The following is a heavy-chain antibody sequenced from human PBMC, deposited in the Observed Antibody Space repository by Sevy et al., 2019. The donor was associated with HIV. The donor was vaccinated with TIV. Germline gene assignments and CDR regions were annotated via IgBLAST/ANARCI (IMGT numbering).Heavy chain of an antibody. CDR3: ADAKAGRGHVIY. CDR1: GFTFNNYW. J-gene: IGHJ4*01. CDR2: INQGGSET. Sequence: GGSLRLSCAASGFTFNNYWMSWVRQAPGKGLEWVGNINQGGSETYYVDSVKGRFTISRDNAKNSLYLQVNSLRAEYTAVYYCADAKAGRGHVIYWGHGTLVTVSS. V-gene: IGHV3-7*01. D-gene: IGHD2-15*01.